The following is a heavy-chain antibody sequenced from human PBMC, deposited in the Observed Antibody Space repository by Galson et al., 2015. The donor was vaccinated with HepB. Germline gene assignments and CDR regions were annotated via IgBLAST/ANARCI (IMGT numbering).Heavy chain of an antibody. CDR2: IIPMFGTA. CDR1: GGTFSSYG. V-gene: IGHV1-69*13. D-gene: IGHD2-2*02. Sequence: SVKVSCKASGGTFSSYGISWVRQAPGQGLEWMGEIIPMFGTANYAQKFQRRVTITADESTSTAYMELSRLRSEDTAMYYRARVRAGRSPKRYCSSTGCYSRDYYMDVWGKGTTVTVSS. J-gene: IGHJ6*03. CDR3: ARVRAGRSPKRYCSSTGCYSRDYYMDV.